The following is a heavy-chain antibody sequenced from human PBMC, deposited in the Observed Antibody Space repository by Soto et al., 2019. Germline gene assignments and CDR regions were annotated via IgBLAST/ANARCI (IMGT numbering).Heavy chain of an antibody. CDR1: GGSITSYH. Sequence: SETLSLTCTVSGGSITSYHWSWIRQSPGKGLESIGYIHYTGATNYNPSLKSRVTISVDTSKNQFSLKLSSVTAADAAVYYCARLRYSAYYVTYHLDYWGQGAVVTVSS. J-gene: IGHJ4*02. V-gene: IGHV4-59*08. CDR2: IHYTGAT. D-gene: IGHD5-12*01. CDR3: ARLRYSAYYVTYHLDY.